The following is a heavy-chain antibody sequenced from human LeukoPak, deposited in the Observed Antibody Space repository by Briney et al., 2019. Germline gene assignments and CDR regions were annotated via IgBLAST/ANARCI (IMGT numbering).Heavy chain of an antibody. CDR2: LDYSGST. D-gene: IGHD3-16*02. V-gene: IGHV4-39*01. CDR3: ARQRRDYVWGSYRIDY. J-gene: IGHJ4*02. Sequence: SDTLSLTCTVSGGSISSIGYHWGWIRQPPGKGLEWIGSLDYSGSTYYNPSLKSRVTISVDTSKNQFSLKLNSVTAADTAVYYCARQRRDYVWGSYRIDYWGQGTQVTVSS. CDR1: GGSISSIGYH.